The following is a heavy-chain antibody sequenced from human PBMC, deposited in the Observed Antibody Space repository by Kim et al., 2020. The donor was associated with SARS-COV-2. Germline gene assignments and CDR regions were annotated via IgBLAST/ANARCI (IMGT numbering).Heavy chain of an antibody. J-gene: IGHJ4*02. CDR1: GFTFSSYW. CDR2: IKQDGSEK. CDR3: ARDGPVLRYFDWLVPASGYYSDY. Sequence: GGSLRLSCAASGFTFSSYWMSWVRQAPGKGLEWVANIKQDGSEKYYVDSVKGRFTISRDNAKNSLYLQMNSLRAEDTAVYYCARDGPVLRYFDWLVPASGYYSDYWGQGTLVTVSS. V-gene: IGHV3-7*01. D-gene: IGHD3-9*01.